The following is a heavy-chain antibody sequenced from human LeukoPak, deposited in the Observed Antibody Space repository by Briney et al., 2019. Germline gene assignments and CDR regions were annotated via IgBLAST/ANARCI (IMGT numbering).Heavy chain of an antibody. CDR3: ARVTAFPRGYFDY. J-gene: IGHJ4*02. D-gene: IGHD2-21*02. CDR1: GGTFSSYA. Sequence: SVKVSCKASGGTFSSYAISWVRQAPGQGLEWMGGIIPVFGTANYAQKFQGRVTITTDESTSTAYMELSSLRSEDTAVYYCARVTAFPRGYFDYWGQGTLVTVSS. V-gene: IGHV1-69*05. CDR2: IIPVFGTA.